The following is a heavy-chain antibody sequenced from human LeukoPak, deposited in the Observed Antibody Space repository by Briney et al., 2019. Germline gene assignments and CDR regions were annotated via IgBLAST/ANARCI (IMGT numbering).Heavy chain of an antibody. CDR3: AREVVSIPSYFES. Sequence: PGGSLRLSCAASGFTVSSSYMYWVRQAPGKGLEWVSFFYRRETTYYAESVRGRFTISRDISKNTLYLLMNSLIPEDTAVYYCAREVVSIPSYFESWGQGTRVTVSS. CDR1: GFTVSSSY. CDR2: FYRRETT. J-gene: IGHJ4*02. D-gene: IGHD2-15*01. V-gene: IGHV3-53*01.